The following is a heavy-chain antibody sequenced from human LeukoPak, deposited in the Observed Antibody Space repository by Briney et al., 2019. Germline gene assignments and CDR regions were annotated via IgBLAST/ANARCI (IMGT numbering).Heavy chain of an antibody. CDR1: GGSISSYY. J-gene: IGHJ4*02. V-gene: IGHV4-59*08. D-gene: IGHD6-13*01. Sequence: SETLSLTCTVSGGSISSYYWSWIRQPPGEGLEWIGYIYYSGSTNYNPSLKSRVTISVDTSKNQFSLKLSSVTAAETAVYYCARQVKGAAAVDYWGQGTLVTVSS. CDR3: ARQVKGAAAVDY. CDR2: IYYSGST.